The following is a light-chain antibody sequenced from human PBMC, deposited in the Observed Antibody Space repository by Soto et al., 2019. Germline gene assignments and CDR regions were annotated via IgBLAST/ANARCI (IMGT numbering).Light chain of an antibody. CDR3: QHYGTSRT. V-gene: IGKV3-20*01. J-gene: IGKJ1*01. CDR1: QSVASGY. CDR2: GAS. Sequence: EIVLTQSPGTLSLSPGERATLSSRATQSVASGYFAWYQQKPGQAPTLLIYGASTRATGIPDRFSGSGSGTDFTLTISRLEPEDFAVYYCQHYGTSRTFGQGTKVEIK.